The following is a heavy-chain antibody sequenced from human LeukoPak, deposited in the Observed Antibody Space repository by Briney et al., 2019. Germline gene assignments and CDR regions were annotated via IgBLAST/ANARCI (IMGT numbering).Heavy chain of an antibody. CDR1: GGSISSYY. J-gene: IGHJ4*02. CDR3: ASGSGSYDY. CDR2: IYYSGST. Sequence: SETLPLTCTVSGGSISSYYWSWIRQPPGKGLEWIGYIYYSGSTNYNPSLKSRVTISVDTSKNQFSLKLSSVTAADTAVYYCASGSGSYDYWGQGTLVTVSS. V-gene: IGHV4-59*01. D-gene: IGHD1-26*01.